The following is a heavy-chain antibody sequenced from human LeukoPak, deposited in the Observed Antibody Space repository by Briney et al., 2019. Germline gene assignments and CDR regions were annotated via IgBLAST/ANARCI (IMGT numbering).Heavy chain of an antibody. V-gene: IGHV3-33*01. Sequence: PGGSLRLSCAASGFTFSGYGMHWVRQAPGKGLEWVAVIWYDGSNKYYADSVKGRFTISRDNSKNTLYLQMNSLRAEDTAVYYCARDRTTVTTYRNWYFDLWGRGTLVTVSS. CDR3: ARDRTTVTTYRNWYFDL. CDR1: GFTFSGYG. CDR2: IWYDGSNK. J-gene: IGHJ2*01. D-gene: IGHD4-17*01.